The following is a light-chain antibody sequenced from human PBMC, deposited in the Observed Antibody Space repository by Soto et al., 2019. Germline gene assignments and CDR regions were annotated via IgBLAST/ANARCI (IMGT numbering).Light chain of an antibody. Sequence: QSALTQPASVSGSPGQSITISCTGTSSDIGAFNYVSWYQQHPGKAPELMIYEVSNRPSGVSSRFSGSKSGNTASLTISGLQAEDEADYYCSSYTSSSTLCVFGTGTKLTV. CDR3: SSYTSSSTLCV. CDR1: SSDIGAFNY. V-gene: IGLV2-14*01. J-gene: IGLJ1*01. CDR2: EVS.